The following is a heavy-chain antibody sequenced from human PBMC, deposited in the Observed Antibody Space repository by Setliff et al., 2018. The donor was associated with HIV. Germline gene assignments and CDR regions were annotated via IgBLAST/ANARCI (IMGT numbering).Heavy chain of an antibody. CDR2: IFYSGST. V-gene: IGHV4-61*01. CDR3: VRELGYCSGTTCYGGTFDY. D-gene: IGHD2-2*01. J-gene: IGHJ4*02. CDR1: GGSVSTGNYY. Sequence: SETLSLTCTVSGGSVSTGNYYWNWIRLPPGKGLEWIGYIFYSGSTNYNPSLKSRVTRSVDTSKNQFSLRLNSVTAADTAVYYCVRELGYCSGTTCYGGTFDYWGQGTLVTVSS.